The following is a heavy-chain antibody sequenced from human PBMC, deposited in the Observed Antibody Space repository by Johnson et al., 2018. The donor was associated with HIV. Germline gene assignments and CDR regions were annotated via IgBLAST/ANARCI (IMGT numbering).Heavy chain of an antibody. V-gene: IGHV3-13*01. J-gene: IGHJ3*02. CDR3: ARQGGANDAFDI. CDR1: GFTFSSYD. CDR2: IGTAGDT. Sequence: VQLVESGGGVVQPGRSLRLSCVASGFTFSSYDMHWVRQATGKGLEWVSAIGTAGDTYYPGSVQGRFTISRENAKNSLYLQMNSLSAGDTAVYYCARQGGANDAFDIWGQGTMVTVSS. D-gene: IGHD1-26*01.